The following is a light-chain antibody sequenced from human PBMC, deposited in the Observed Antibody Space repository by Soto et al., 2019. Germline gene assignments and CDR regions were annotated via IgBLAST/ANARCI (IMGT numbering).Light chain of an antibody. Sequence: ENVLTQSPGTLSLSPGERATLSCRASQTVNNDYLAWYQQKPGQAPRLLISAASRRATGIPDRFSGSGSGTDFTITISRLEPEDFAVYYCQQYGPSKTFGQGTKVEIK. V-gene: IGKV3-20*01. CDR1: QTVNNDY. CDR3: QQYGPSKT. CDR2: AAS. J-gene: IGKJ1*01.